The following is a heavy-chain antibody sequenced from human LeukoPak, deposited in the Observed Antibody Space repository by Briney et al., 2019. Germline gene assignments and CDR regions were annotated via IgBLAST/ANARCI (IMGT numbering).Heavy chain of an antibody. CDR3: AKDSSSYDWGYMDV. CDR2: IGGSDGRT. D-gene: IGHD3-22*01. J-gene: IGHJ6*03. CDR1: GFTFSTYA. V-gene: IGHV3-23*01. Sequence: SGGSLRLSCAAPGFTFSTYAMSWVRQAPGKGLEWVSLIGGSDGRTRYADSVKGRFTISRDNSKNTLYLEMNSLRAEDTAVYYCAKDSSSYDWGYMDVWGKGTTVMISS.